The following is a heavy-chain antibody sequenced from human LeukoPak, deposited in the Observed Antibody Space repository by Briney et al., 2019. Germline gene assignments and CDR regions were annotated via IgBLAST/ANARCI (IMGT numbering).Heavy chain of an antibody. V-gene: IGHV5-51*01. CDR3: ASQNFKGVTY. J-gene: IGHJ4*02. D-gene: IGHD2-21*02. CDR2: LYPDGSAT. Sequence: GESLKISCKASGYTFNNYWIGWVRQMPGRGLEWMGMLYPDGSATTYHPSFEGRVTISADKSVTTAYLEWNSLKASDTALYYCASQNFKGVTYWGQGTLVTVSS. CDR1: GYTFNNYW.